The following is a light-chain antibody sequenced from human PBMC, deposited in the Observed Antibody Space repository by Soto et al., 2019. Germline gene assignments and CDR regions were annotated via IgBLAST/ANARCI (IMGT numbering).Light chain of an antibody. CDR3: GSYTTSSTLV. V-gene: IGLV2-14*03. J-gene: IGLJ1*01. CDR1: SSDVGGYNY. Sequence: QSVLTQPASVSGSPGQSITISCTGTSSDVGGYNYVSWYQQHPVKAPKLLIYDVSDRPSGVSIRFSGSKSGNTASPTISGLQAEDEADYYCGSYTTSSTLVFGTGTKVTVL. CDR2: DVS.